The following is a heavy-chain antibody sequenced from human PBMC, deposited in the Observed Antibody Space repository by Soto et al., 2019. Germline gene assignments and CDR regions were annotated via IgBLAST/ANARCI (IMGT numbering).Heavy chain of an antibody. V-gene: IGHV4-38-2*02. CDR2: IYHSGST. CDR3: ARNPRGRNFDY. J-gene: IGHJ4*02. Sequence: SETQSLTCTVSSSSINSRYYWGWIRQTPGKGLEWIASIYHSGSTHYNPSLKSRATISVDTSNNQFSLRLSSVTAADTAVDYCARNPRGRNFDYWGQGTQGT. CDR1: SSSINSRYY.